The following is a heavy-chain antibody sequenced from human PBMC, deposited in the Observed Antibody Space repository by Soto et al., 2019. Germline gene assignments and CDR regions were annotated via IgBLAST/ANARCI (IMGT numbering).Heavy chain of an antibody. CDR2: IYHSGST. V-gene: IGHV4-4*02. CDR3: ARVSGSYYYGMDV. J-gene: IGHJ6*02. D-gene: IGHD1-26*01. Sequence: KLSETLSLTCAVSGGSISSSNWWSWVRQPPGKGLEWIGEIYHSGSTNYNPSLKSRVTISVDKSKNQFSLKLSSVTAADTAVYYCARVSGSYYYGMDVWGQGTTVTVSS. CDR1: GGSISSSNW.